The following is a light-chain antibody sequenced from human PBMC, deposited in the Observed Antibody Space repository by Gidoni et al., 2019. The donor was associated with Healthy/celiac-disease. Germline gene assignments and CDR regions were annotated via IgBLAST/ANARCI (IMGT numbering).Light chain of an antibody. CDR2: GAS. CDR3: QHFGN. J-gene: IGKJ4*01. V-gene: IGKV3-20*01. Sequence: EIVLTPSPGTLSLSPGQSATLPCRASQSSSSSQLAWYQQKPGQAPRPLMYGASSRANGIPDRFSGSGSGTDFTLTISRLEPEDFAVYYCQHFGNFGGGTKVE. CDR1: QSSSSSQ.